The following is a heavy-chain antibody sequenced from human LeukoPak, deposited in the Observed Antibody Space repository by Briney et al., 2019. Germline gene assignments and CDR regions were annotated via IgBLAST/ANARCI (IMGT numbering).Heavy chain of an antibody. J-gene: IGHJ4*02. CDR1: GFNFGSYW. D-gene: IGHD1-26*01. V-gene: IGHV3-74*01. Sequence: GGSLRLSCAASGFNFGSYWMRWVRQTPGKGLVWVSRINSGGSGTSYADSVEGRFTISRDNAKNTLYLQMNSLRAEDTAVYYCAKFPGATTPFDYWGQGTLVTVSS. CDR2: INSGGSGT. CDR3: AKFPGATTPFDY.